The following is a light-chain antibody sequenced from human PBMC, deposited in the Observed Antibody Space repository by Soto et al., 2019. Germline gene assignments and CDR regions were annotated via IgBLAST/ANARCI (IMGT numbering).Light chain of an antibody. CDR1: SSNIGNNY. CDR2: DNN. CDR3: GTWDSSLTLNV. J-gene: IGLJ1*01. V-gene: IGLV1-51*01. Sequence: QSVLTQPPSVSAAPGQKVTISCSGSSSNIGNNYVSWYQQLPGTAPKLLIYDNNKRPSGIPDRFSGSKSGTSATLGITGLQTGDEADYYCGTWDSSLTLNVFGIGTKVTVL.